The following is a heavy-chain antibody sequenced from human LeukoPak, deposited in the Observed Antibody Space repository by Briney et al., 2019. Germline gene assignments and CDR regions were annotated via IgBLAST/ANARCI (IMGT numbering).Heavy chain of an antibody. V-gene: IGHV1-18*01. J-gene: IGHJ4*02. Sequence: ASVKVSCKPSGYIFTNYGVSWARQAPGQGLEWMGWINVYNGYTIYAQEFQGRVTLTTDTSTSTAHMDLRSLRSDDTAVYYCVRDSDHAPDYWGQGTLVTVSS. CDR3: VRDSDHAPDY. D-gene: IGHD3-10*01. CDR2: INVYNGYT. CDR1: GYIFTNYG.